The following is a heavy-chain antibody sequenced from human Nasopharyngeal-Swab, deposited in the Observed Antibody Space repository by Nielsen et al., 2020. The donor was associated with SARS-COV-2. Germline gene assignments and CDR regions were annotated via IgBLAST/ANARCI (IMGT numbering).Heavy chain of an antibody. J-gene: IGHJ4*02. V-gene: IGHV3-33*08. CDR2: IWYDGSNK. D-gene: IGHD6-19*01. CDR3: ARGGGDSSGWHFDY. Sequence: GESLKISCAASGFTFSSYAMHWVRQAPGKGLEWVAVIWYDGSNKYYADSVKGRFTISRDNSKNTLYLQMNSLRAEDTAVYYCARGGGDSSGWHFDYWGQGTLVTVSS. CDR1: GFTFSSYA.